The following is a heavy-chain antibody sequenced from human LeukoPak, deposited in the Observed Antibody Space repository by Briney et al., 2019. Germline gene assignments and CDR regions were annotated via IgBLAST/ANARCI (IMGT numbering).Heavy chain of an antibody. J-gene: IGHJ4*02. CDR3: ARVLILGVYGDYEDY. V-gene: IGHV4-34*01. CDR2: INHSGST. CDR1: GGSFSGYY. D-gene: IGHD4-17*01. Sequence: SETLSLTCAVYGGSFSGYYWSWIRQPPGKGLEWIGEINHSGSTNYNPSLKSRVTISVDTSKNQFSLKLSSVTAADTAVYYCARVLILGVYGDYEDYWGQGTLVTVSS.